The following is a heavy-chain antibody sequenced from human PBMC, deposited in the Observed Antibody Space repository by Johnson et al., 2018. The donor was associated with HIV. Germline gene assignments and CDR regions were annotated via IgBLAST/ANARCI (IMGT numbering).Heavy chain of an antibody. CDR2: ISYDGSNK. Sequence: QVQLVESGGGVVQPGRSLRLSCAASGFTFSSYGMHWVRQAPGKGLEWVAVISYDGSNKYYADSVKGRFTISRDNSKNTLYLQMNSLRAEDTAVYYCARERGISGAFDIWGQGTMVTVS. D-gene: IGHD3-10*01. CDR1: GFTFSSYG. CDR3: ARERGISGAFDI. V-gene: IGHV3-30*03. J-gene: IGHJ3*02.